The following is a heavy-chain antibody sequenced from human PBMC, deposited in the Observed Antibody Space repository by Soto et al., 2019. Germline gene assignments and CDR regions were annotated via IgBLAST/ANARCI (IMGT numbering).Heavy chain of an antibody. CDR3: ARDYFDSSGYSNWFDP. D-gene: IGHD3-22*01. CDR1: GGSITSGAYY. V-gene: IGHV4-31*11. J-gene: IGHJ5*02. Sequence: SETLSLTCAVSGGSITSGAYYWTWIRQRPGKGLEWIAYIHYSGRAYYNPSLKSRVTISVDTSNNLFSLKLSSVTAAYTAVYYCARDYFDSSGYSNWFDPWGQGTLVTVSS. CDR2: IHYSGRA.